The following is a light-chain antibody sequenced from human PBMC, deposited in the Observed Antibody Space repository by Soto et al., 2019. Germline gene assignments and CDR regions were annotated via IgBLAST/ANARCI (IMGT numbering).Light chain of an antibody. CDR2: KAS. Sequence: DIQMTQSPSTLSASVGDRVTITCRASQSISSWLAWYQQKPGKAPKLLIYKASSLESGVQSRFSGSGSGTEFTLTIRSLQPDDFATYYCKQYNSYSWTVGQGTKVDIK. J-gene: IGKJ1*01. CDR1: QSISSW. V-gene: IGKV1-5*03. CDR3: KQYNSYSWT.